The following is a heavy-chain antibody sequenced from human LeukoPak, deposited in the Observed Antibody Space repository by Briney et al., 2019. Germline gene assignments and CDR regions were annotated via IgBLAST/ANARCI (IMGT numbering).Heavy chain of an antibody. D-gene: IGHD6-19*01. Sequence: GGSLRLSCAASGFTFSDYYMSWIRQAPGKGLEWVSYISSSGSTIYYADSVKGRFTISRDNSKNTLYLQMNSLRAEDTAVYYCAKGKKVAGHYYYYMDVWGKGTTVTISS. CDR2: ISSSGSTI. CDR3: AKGKKVAGHYYYYMDV. CDR1: GFTFSDYY. J-gene: IGHJ6*03. V-gene: IGHV3-11*04.